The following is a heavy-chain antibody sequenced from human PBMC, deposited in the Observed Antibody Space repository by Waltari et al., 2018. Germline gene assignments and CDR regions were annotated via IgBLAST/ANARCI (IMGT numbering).Heavy chain of an antibody. D-gene: IGHD5-12*01. V-gene: IGHV4-39*07. CDR1: GGSISSSSYY. CDR2: IYYSGIT. J-gene: IGHJ3*01. Sequence: QLQLQESGPGLVKPSETLSLTCTVSGGSISSSSYYWGWIRQPPGKGLAWIGSIYYSGITYYNPSLKSRVTISVDTSKNQFSLKLSSVTAADTAVYYCARDGYNTLPGWGQGTMVTVSS. CDR3: ARDGYNTLPG.